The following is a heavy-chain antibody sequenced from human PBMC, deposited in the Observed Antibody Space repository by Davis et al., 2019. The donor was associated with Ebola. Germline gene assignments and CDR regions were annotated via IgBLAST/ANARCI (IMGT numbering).Heavy chain of an antibody. CDR2: INAGNGNT. V-gene: IGHV1-3*01. CDR3: ASLIGNNWYYFDY. J-gene: IGHJ4*02. Sequence: AASVKVSCKASGYTFTSYAIHWLRQAPGQRLEWMGWINAGNGNTKYSQKFQGRVTITRDTSASTAYMELSSLTSEDTAVYYCASLIGNNWYYFDYWGQGTLVTVSS. CDR1: GYTFTSYA. D-gene: IGHD1-1*01.